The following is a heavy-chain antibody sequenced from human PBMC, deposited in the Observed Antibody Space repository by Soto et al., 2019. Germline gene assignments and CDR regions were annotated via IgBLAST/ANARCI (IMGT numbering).Heavy chain of an antibody. V-gene: IGHV5-51*01. Sequence: GESLKISCQCSGYTFSNFWIGWVRQLPGKGLEWMGIIYPGDHETRYSPSFHGKVTISADKSINTAYLQWNSLEASDTAFYFCARSPRSSPYFNYWGQGALVTVSS. CDR2: IYPGDHET. CDR3: ARSPRSSPYFNY. CDR1: GYTFSNFW. J-gene: IGHJ4*02. D-gene: IGHD6-13*01.